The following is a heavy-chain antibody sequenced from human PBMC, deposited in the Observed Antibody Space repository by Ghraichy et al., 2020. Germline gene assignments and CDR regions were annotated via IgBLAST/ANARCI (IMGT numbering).Heavy chain of an antibody. J-gene: IGHJ4*02. CDR3: AKPRGYYFDY. CDR2: IRYDGSNK. CDR1: GFTFSSYG. V-gene: IGHV3-30*02. D-gene: IGHD3-16*01. Sequence: LSLTCAASGFTFSSYGMHWVRQAPGKGLEWVAFIRYDGSNKYYADSVKGRFTISRDNSKNTLYLQMNSLRAEDTAVYYCAKPRGYYFDYWGQGTLVTVSS.